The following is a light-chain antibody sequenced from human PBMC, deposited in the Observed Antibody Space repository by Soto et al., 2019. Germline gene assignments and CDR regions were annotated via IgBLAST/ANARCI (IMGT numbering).Light chain of an antibody. V-gene: IGKV3-20*01. J-gene: IGKJ1*01. Sequence: EMVLTQSPGTLSLSRGERAALSCRGSQSVSSNYLAWYQQKPGQAPRLLIYGASTRATGIPDRFSGSGSGTDFTLTISRLEPEDSAVYYCQQYGSSPTWTFGQGTKVDIK. CDR1: QSVSSNY. CDR2: GAS. CDR3: QQYGSSPTWT.